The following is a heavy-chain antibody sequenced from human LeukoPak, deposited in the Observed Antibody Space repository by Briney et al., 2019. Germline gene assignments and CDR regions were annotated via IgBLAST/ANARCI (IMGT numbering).Heavy chain of an antibody. V-gene: IGHV3-23*01. D-gene: IGHD5-18*01. J-gene: IGHJ6*02. Sequence: GGSLRLSCAASGFTFSSYAMSWVRQAPGKGLEWVSAISGSGGSTYYADSVKGRFTISRDNSKNTLYLQMNSLRAEDTAVYYCARVIGSWIQDYYYGMDVWGQGTTVTVSS. CDR2: ISGSGGST. CDR3: ARVIGSWIQDYYYGMDV. CDR1: GFTFSSYA.